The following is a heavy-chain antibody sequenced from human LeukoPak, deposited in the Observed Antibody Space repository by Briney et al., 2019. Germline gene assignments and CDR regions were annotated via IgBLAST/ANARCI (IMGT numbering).Heavy chain of an antibody. CDR1: GGSISSYY. CDR2: IYTSGST. V-gene: IGHV4-4*07. Sequence: VKPSETLSLTCTVSGGSISSYYWSWIRQPAGKGLEWIGRIYTSGSTNYNPSLKSRVTMSVDTSKNQFSLKLSSVTAADTAVYYCATYYYDSSGYYTSYYYYYYMDVWGKGTTVTVSS. J-gene: IGHJ6*03. CDR3: ATYYYDSSGYYTSYYYYYYMDV. D-gene: IGHD3-22*01.